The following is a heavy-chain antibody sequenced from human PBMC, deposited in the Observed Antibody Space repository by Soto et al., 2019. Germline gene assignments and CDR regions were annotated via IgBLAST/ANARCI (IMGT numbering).Heavy chain of an antibody. J-gene: IGHJ4*02. CDR3: ATPSSSPVYFDY. CDR2: INAGNGNT. V-gene: IGHV1-3*01. CDR1: GYTFTSYA. D-gene: IGHD6-6*01. Sequence: ASVKVSCKASGYTFTSYAMHWVRQAPGQRLEWMGWINAGNGNTKYSQKFQGRVTITRDTSASTAYMELSSLRSEDTAVYYCATPSSSPVYFDYWGQGTLVTVSS.